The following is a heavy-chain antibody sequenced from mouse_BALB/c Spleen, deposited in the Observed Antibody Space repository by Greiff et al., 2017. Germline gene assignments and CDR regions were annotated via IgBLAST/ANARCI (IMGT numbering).Heavy chain of an antibody. J-gene: IGHJ4*01. D-gene: IGHD2-4*01. CDR2: IYPGDGDT. Sequence: VQLQQSGAELVRPGSSVKISCKASGYAFSSYWMNWVKQRPGQGLEWIGQIYPGDGDTNYNGKFKGKATLTADKSSSTAYMQLSSLTSEDSAVYFCAYDYDGYYAMDYWGQGTSVTVSS. CDR1: GYAFSSYW. CDR3: AYDYDGYYAMDY. V-gene: IGHV1-80*01.